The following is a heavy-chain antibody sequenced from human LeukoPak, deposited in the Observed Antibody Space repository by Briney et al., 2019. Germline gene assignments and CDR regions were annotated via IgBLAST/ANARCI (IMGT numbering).Heavy chain of an antibody. D-gene: IGHD1-14*01. Sequence: SETLSLACTVSGGSISSSNYYWAWIRQPPGKGLEWIANIFYTGSTYYNPSLKSRVTISVDTSKNQFSLRLSSVTATDTAVYYCARLNKPGWFDPWGQGTLVTVSS. CDR3: ARLNKPGWFDP. J-gene: IGHJ5*02. CDR2: IFYTGST. CDR1: GGSISSSNYY. V-gene: IGHV4-39*01.